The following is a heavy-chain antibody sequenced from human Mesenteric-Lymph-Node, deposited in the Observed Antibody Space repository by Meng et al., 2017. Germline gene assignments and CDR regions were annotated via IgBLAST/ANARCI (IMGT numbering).Heavy chain of an antibody. J-gene: IGHJ6*02. CDR1: GFTFSNAW. D-gene: IGHD3-16*01. Sequence: GESLKISCAASGFTFSNAWMGWVRQAPGKGLVWVARINADGSDATYADSVRGRFTISRDNAKNSLYLQMDSLRAEDTAVYYCARAGQKLRFSGMDVWGQGTTVTVSS. CDR3: ARAGQKLRFSGMDV. V-gene: IGHV3-74*01. CDR2: INADGSDA.